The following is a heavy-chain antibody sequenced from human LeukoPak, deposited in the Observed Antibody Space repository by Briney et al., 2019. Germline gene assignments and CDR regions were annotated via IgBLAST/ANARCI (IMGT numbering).Heavy chain of an antibody. CDR3: ARGGVRGVLLPVDY. CDR1: GFNFSSYA. Sequence: GGSLRLSCAASGFNFSSYAMHWVRQAPGKGLEWVAVISYDGGNRYYADSVKGRFTISRDNSKNTLYLQMNSLRAEDTAVYYCARGGVRGVLLPVDYWGQGTLVTVSS. D-gene: IGHD3-10*01. CDR2: ISYDGGNR. V-gene: IGHV3-30*04. J-gene: IGHJ4*02.